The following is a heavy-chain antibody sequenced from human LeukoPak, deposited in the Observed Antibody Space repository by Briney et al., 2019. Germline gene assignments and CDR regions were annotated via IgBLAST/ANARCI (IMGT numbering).Heavy chain of an antibody. D-gene: IGHD4-11*01. J-gene: IGHJ6*02. Sequence: GESLKISCKGSGFDFTVHWIAWVRQMPGKGLEWVGIICPGDSNTKYSPSFRGQVTISADKSVSTAYLQWSSLKASDTATYYCARCSSTVPTSYYYYGMDVWGQGTTVTVSS. CDR1: GFDFTVHW. CDR3: ARCSSTVPTSYYYYGMDV. V-gene: IGHV5-51*01. CDR2: ICPGDSNT.